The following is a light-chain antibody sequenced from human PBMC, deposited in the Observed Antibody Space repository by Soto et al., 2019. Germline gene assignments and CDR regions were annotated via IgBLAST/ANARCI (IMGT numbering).Light chain of an antibody. CDR2: FGS. J-gene: IGKJ1*01. Sequence: DIVMTQSPLCLPVTPGEPASISCSSSQSLLQSNGYNYLDWYLQKPGQSPQLLIYFGSYRASGVPDWFSGNGSGTDFTLKIRRVEAEDVGVYYCMPSQQSPPTFGQGTKVEI. CDR1: QSLLQSNGYNY. V-gene: IGKV2-28*01. CDR3: MPSQQSPPT.